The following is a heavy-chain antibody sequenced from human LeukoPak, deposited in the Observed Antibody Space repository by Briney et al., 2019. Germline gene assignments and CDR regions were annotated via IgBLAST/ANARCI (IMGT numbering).Heavy chain of an antibody. CDR3: ARDPGYSESVGSRWYFDL. V-gene: IGHV3-7*01. D-gene: IGHD6-13*01. CDR1: GFTFTTYW. Sequence: PGESLRLSCAASGFTFTTYWMSWVRQAPGKGLEWVANIKQDGTEKYYVDSVKGRFTISRDNTKNSLFLQMSSLRAEDTAVYFCARDPGYSESVGSRWYFDLWGRGTLVTVSS. J-gene: IGHJ2*01. CDR2: IKQDGTEK.